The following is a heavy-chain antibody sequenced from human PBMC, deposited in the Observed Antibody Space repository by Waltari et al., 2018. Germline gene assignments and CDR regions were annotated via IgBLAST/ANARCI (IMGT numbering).Heavy chain of an antibody. D-gene: IGHD3-22*01. CDR3: AREGWITMMVVPSAFDI. Sequence: QVQLVQSGAEVKKPGASVKVSCKASGYTFTGYYMHWVRQAPGQGLEWMGWINPNSGGTNYAQKFQGRVTMTRDTSISTAYMELSRLRSDDTAVYYCAREGWITMMVVPSAFDIWGQGTMVTVSS. CDR2: INPNSGGT. J-gene: IGHJ3*02. V-gene: IGHV1-2*02. CDR1: GYTFTGYY.